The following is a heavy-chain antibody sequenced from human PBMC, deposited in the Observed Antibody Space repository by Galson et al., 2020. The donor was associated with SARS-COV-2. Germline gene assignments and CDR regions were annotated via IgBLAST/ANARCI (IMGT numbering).Heavy chain of an antibody. J-gene: IGHJ4*02. CDR2: NNPITGTA. CDR3: ARDRPYGGDLPFYLDY. D-gene: IGHD2-21*02. Sequence: KISCQASGGTFRSFAIRWVRPVPGRGLAWMGVNNPITGTAKYAQKFQGRVTITADKSTSIAYMDRSSLRTEVTAVYYCARDRPYGGDLPFYLDYWGQGTLVTVSS. CDR1: GGTFRSFA. V-gene: IGHV1-69*06.